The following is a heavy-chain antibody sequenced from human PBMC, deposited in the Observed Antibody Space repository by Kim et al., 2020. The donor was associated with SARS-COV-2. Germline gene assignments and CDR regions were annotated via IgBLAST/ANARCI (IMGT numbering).Heavy chain of an antibody. D-gene: IGHD3-10*01. Sequence: ASVKVSCKASGYIFTNYAITWVRQAPGQGLEWMGWINTYDGDTNCVQRFQDRVTMTTDTSTSTAYMELRSLTSDDTAVYYCARGSPYNWLDPGGQGTLVTVSS. CDR3: ARGSPYNWLDP. CDR1: GYIFTNYA. J-gene: IGHJ5*02. V-gene: IGHV1-18*01. CDR2: INTYDGDT.